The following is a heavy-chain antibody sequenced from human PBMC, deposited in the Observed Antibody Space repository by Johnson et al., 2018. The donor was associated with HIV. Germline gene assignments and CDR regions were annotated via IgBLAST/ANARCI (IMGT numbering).Heavy chain of an antibody. CDR3: ARWGVVTPHAFDI. V-gene: IGHV3-66*02. Sequence: VQLVESGGGLVQPGRSLRLSCVASGFTFDDYAMHWVRQAPGKGLEWVLVIYSGGSTYYADSVKGRFTISRDNSKNTLYLQMNSLRAEDTAVYYCARWGVVTPHAFDIWGQGTMVTVSS. D-gene: IGHD4-23*01. CDR2: IYSGGST. J-gene: IGHJ3*02. CDR1: GFTFDDYA.